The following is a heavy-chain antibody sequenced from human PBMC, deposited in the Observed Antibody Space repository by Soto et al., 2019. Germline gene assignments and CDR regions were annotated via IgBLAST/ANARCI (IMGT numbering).Heavy chain of an antibody. CDR3: AKDWKSWTLGAFDI. V-gene: IGHV3-30*18. Sequence: QVQLVESGGGVVQPGRSLRLSCAASGFTFSSYGMHWVRQAPGKGLEWVAVISYDGSNKYYADSVKGRFTISRDNSKNTLYLQMNSLRAEDTAVYYSAKDWKSWTLGAFDIWGKGTMVTVSS. CDR1: GFTFSSYG. D-gene: IGHD6-13*01. CDR2: ISYDGSNK. J-gene: IGHJ3*02.